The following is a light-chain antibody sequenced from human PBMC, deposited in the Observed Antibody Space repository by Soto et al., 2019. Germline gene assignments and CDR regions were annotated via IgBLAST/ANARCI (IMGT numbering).Light chain of an antibody. Sequence: DIQMTQSPSSLSAVVGDRFTITCRTSQSIRSYLNWYQQKSGKAPKLLISAASNLQSGVPYRFSGSGSGTDFTLTISSLQPEDVATYYCQHSHSTPRITFGQGTRLEIK. J-gene: IGKJ5*01. V-gene: IGKV1-39*01. CDR3: QHSHSTPRIT. CDR1: QSIRSY. CDR2: AAS.